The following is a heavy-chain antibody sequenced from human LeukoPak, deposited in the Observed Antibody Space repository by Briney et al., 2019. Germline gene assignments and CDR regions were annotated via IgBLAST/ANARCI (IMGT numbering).Heavy chain of an antibody. D-gene: IGHD2-2*01. V-gene: IGHV1-8*02. Sequence: ASVKVSCKGSGDTFSSYDVSWVRRAPGQGLEWMGWMNPNSGNTGYAQKFQGRVTMTRNTSISTAYMELSSLRSEDTAVYYCARGESCSSTSCYFFPVYYYYYGMDVWGQGTTVTVSS. CDR2: MNPNSGNT. CDR3: ARGESCSSTSCYFFPVYYYYYGMDV. CDR1: GDTFSSYD. J-gene: IGHJ6*02.